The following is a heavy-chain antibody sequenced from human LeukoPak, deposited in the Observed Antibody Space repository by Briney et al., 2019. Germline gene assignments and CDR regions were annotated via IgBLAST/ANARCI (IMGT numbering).Heavy chain of an antibody. Sequence: GGSLRLSCAASGFTFSSYAMSRVRQAPGKGLEWVSAISGSGGSTYYADSVKGRFTISRDNSKNTLYLQMNSLRAEDTAVYYCAKRAWYYDSSGYFYYFDYWGQGTLVTVSS. J-gene: IGHJ4*02. V-gene: IGHV3-23*01. D-gene: IGHD3-22*01. CDR3: AKRAWYYDSSGYFYYFDY. CDR2: ISGSGGST. CDR1: GFTFSSYA.